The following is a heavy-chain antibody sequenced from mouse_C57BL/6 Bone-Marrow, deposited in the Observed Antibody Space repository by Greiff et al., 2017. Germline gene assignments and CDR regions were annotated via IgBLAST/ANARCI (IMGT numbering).Heavy chain of an antibody. V-gene: IGHV1-52*01. CDR1: GYTFTSYW. J-gene: IGHJ1*03. CDR2: IDPSDSET. D-gene: IGHD3-1*01. Sequence: QVQLQQSGAELVRPGSSVKLSCKASGYTFTSYWMHWVKQRPIQGLEWIGNIDPSDSETHYNQKFKDKATLTVDKSSSTAYMQLSSLTSEDSAVYYCARSGYCRRGWYFDVWGTGTTVTVSS. CDR3: ARSGYCRRGWYFDV.